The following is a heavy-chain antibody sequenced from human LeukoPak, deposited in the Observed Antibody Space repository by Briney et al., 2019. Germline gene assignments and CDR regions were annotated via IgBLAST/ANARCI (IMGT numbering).Heavy chain of an antibody. V-gene: IGHV3-74*01. J-gene: IGHJ6*02. Sequence: GGSLRLSCAASGFPLSGNWMHWVRQAPGKGLVWVSRINSDGSTSSYADSVKGRFTISRDNAKNTLYLQMNSLRAEDTAVYYCAKPKCSSTSCFNYYYGMDVWGQGTTVTVSS. CDR2: INSDGSTS. D-gene: IGHD2-2*01. CDR3: AKPKCSSTSCFNYYYGMDV. CDR1: GFPLSGNW.